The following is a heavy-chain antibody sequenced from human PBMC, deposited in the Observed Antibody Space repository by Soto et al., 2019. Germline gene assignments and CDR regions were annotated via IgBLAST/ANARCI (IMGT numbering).Heavy chain of an antibody. D-gene: IGHD7-27*01. CDR1: GGSFSGYH. V-gene: IGHV4-34*01. CDR2: INHSGST. CDR3: ARGWGRIFDY. Sequence: QVQLQQWGAGLLKPSETLSLTCAVYGGSFSGYHWNWIRQPPGKGLEWIGEINHSGSTNYNPSLKSRVTISVDTSKNQFSLKLSSVTAAATAVYYCARGWGRIFDYWGQGTLVTVSS. J-gene: IGHJ4*02.